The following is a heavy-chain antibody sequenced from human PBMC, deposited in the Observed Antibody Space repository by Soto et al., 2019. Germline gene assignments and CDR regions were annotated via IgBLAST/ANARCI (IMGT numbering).Heavy chain of an antibody. CDR2: ISDTGTRT. V-gene: IGHV3-23*01. D-gene: IGHD4-17*01. Sequence: RVSKTQGKGLEWVSIISDTGTRTHYADSVKGRFTISRDNSKNTLYLDMNSLRAEDTAVYYCAKSLDIHYEHWFDPWGLGTLVTVSS. CDR3: AKSLDIHYEHWFDP. J-gene: IGHJ5*02.